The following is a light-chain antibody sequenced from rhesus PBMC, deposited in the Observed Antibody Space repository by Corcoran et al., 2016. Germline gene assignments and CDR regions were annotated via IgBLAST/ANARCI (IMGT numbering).Light chain of an antibody. V-gene: IGKV1S14*01. CDR1: QDITNY. CDR3: HQPSGYPFS. J-gene: IGKJ4*01. Sequence: DIQMTQSPSSLSASIGDTVTISCRASQDITNYLAWYQQNQGKAPKPRSYVASNLESGVPSRFTGSGSGTDFTLTISSLQPEDFATYYFHQPSGYPFSFGGGTKV. CDR2: VAS.